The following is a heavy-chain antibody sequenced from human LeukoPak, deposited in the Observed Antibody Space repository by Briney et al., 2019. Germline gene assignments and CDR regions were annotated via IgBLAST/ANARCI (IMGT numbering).Heavy chain of an antibody. Sequence: GGSLRLSCAASGCTFGDYGRSWVRQPPGKGLEWVSVINWNGGSTCNPSFVRGGFIISRETAKNSLYLQMNRLRAEDTALYYCARKSGDRGAFDIWGQGTMVSVSS. CDR2: INWNGGST. J-gene: IGHJ3*02. CDR1: GCTFGDYG. CDR3: ARKSGDRGAFDI. V-gene: IGHV3-20*04. D-gene: IGHD1-14*01.